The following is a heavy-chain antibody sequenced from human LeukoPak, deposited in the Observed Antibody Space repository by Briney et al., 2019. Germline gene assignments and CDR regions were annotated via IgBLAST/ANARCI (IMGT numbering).Heavy chain of an antibody. J-gene: IGHJ4*02. CDR1: GGSISSGGYY. Sequence: TLSLTCTVSGGSISSGGYYWSWIRQPPGKGLEWIGYIYHSGSTYYNPSLKSRVTISVDRSKNQFSLKLSSVTAADTAVYYCASGGERPFGYWGQGTLVTVSS. V-gene: IGHV4-30-2*01. D-gene: IGHD3-16*01. CDR2: IYHSGST. CDR3: ASGGERPFGY.